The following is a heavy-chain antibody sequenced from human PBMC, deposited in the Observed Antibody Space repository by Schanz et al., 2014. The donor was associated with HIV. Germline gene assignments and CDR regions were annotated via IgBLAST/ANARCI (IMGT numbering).Heavy chain of an antibody. J-gene: IGHJ6*02. CDR3: ATGSGEAAVGTSFYYGMDV. CDR1: GYTFSGYY. V-gene: IGHV1-2*02. Sequence: QVQLVQSGAEVKKPGASVKVSCKASGYTFSGYYFHWVRQAPGQGLQWMGRVSFNSGGTDYAQRFQGRVTVTRDTSLNTAYMEMNSLTSDDTAVYYCATGSGEAAVGTSFYYGMDVWGQGTTVIVSS. CDR2: VSFNSGGT. D-gene: IGHD6-13*01.